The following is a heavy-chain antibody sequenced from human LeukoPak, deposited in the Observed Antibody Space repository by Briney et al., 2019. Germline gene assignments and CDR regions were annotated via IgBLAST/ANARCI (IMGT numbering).Heavy chain of an antibody. D-gene: IGHD2-2*01. CDR3: AHHCSSTSCPDY. V-gene: IGHV4-4*02. J-gene: IGHJ4*02. Sequence: PSETLSLTCAVSGGSISSSNWWSWVRQPPGKELEWIGEIYHSGSTNYNPSLKSRVTISVDKSKNQFSLKLSSVTAADTAVYYCAHHCSSTSCPDYWGQGTLVTVSS. CDR2: IYHSGST. CDR1: GGSISSSNW.